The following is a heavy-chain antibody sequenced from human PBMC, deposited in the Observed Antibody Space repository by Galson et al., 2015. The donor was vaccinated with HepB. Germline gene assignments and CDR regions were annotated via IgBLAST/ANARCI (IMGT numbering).Heavy chain of an antibody. D-gene: IGHD6-6*01. Sequence: YDADSVKGRFTISRDNAKNSLYLQMSSLRAEDTAIYYCGSGLSTSFIDYWGQGILVTVSS. CDR3: GSGLSTSFIDY. V-gene: IGHV3-21*01. J-gene: IGHJ4*02.